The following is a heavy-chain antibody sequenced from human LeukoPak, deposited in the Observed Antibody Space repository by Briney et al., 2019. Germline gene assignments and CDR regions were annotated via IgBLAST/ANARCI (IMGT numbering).Heavy chain of an antibody. CDR2: IKQDGSEK. J-gene: IGHJ4*02. CDR3: ARDRIAARRTGKSDY. CDR1: GFTFSSYW. V-gene: IGHV3-7*01. D-gene: IGHD6-6*01. Sequence: GGSLRLSCAASGFTFSSYWMSWVRQAPGKGLEWVANIKQDGSEKYYVDSVKGRFTISRDNAKNSLYLQMNSLRAEDTAVYYCARDRIAARRTGKSDYWGQGTLVTVSS.